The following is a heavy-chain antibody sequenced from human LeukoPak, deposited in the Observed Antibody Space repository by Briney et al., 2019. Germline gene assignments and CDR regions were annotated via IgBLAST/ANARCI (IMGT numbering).Heavy chain of an antibody. CDR1: GGSISSYY. D-gene: IGHD5-18*01. CDR3: ARRYSYGYDY. CDR2: IHHSGSS. V-gene: IGHV4-59*08. Sequence: PSETQALTCTVSGGSISSYYWSWTRQPPGKGLEWIGDIHHSGSSNCNPSLKSRVTISGDTSKNQFSLKLRSVTAADTAVYYCARRYSYGYDYWGHGNLGSVSS. J-gene: IGHJ4*01.